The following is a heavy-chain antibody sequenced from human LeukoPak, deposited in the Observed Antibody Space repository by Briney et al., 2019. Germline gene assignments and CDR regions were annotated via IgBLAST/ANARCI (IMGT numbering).Heavy chain of an antibody. V-gene: IGHV1-18*01. CDR3: ARIQSRIIAARPGNPAFDY. CDR2: ISTYNDNT. J-gene: IGHJ4*02. Sequence: GASVKVSCKASGYTFTSYDIGWVRQATGQGLEWMGWISTYNDNTHYAQKLQGRVTMTTDTSTSTVYMELKSLRSDDTAVYYCARIQSRIIAARPGNPAFDYWGRGTLVTVSS. CDR1: GYTFTSYD. D-gene: IGHD6-6*01.